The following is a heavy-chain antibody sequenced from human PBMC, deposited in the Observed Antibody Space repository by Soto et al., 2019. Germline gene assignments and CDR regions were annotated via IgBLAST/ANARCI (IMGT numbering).Heavy chain of an antibody. CDR1: GFAVGSNY. J-gene: IGHJ5*02. CDR3: TRGFCNSSSCYANWFDP. Sequence: EVQLVESGGGLVRPGGSVRLSCAASGFAVGSNYMSWVRQAPGKGLEWVSLIYIGGGTHYAESVKGRFTISRDNSKNTLYLQMNSLRAEDTAVYHCTRGFCNSSSCYANWFDPWGQGTLVTVSS. CDR2: IYIGGGT. D-gene: IGHD2-2*01. V-gene: IGHV3-66*01.